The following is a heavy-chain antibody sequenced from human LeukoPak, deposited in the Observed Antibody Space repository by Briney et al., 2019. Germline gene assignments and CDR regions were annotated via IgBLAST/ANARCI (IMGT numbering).Heavy chain of an antibody. CDR2: IWYEGSNK. CDR3: ARGTGDYYYVLDV. CDR1: GFTFNSYG. D-gene: IGHD1-14*01. J-gene: IGHJ6*02. Sequence: GGSLRLSCAASGFTFNSYGMHWVRRAPGKGVEWVAVIWYEGSNKYYADSVKGRFIISRDNSKNTLYLEMNSLRADDTALYYCARGTGDYYYVLDVWGQGTTVTVSS. V-gene: IGHV3-33*01.